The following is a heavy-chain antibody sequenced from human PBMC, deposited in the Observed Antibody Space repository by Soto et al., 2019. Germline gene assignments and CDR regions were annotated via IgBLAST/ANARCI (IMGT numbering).Heavy chain of an antibody. J-gene: IGHJ5*02. Sequence: QVTLKESGPVLVKPTETLTLRCTVSGLSITDSEMGVSWIRQPPVQPLEWLAHIDSSGEKSYRTFLKSRLAISKDTSKSQIVLTMTNMDPADTATFYCARRHLAGAVSPWFDPWGQGIPVTVSS. D-gene: IGHD6-19*01. CDR1: GLSITDSEMG. CDR3: ARRHLAGAVSPWFDP. CDR2: IDSSGEK. V-gene: IGHV2-26*01.